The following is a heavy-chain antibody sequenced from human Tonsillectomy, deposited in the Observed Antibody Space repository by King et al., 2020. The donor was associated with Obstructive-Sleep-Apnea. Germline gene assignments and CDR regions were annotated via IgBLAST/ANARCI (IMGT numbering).Heavy chain of an antibody. CDR3: ARESTITDYYYGMDV. Sequence: VQLVESGGGVGQPGRSLRLSCAASGFTLSNNAMHWVRQAPGKGLEWVAVISYDGSNKYYADSVKGRFTISRDISKNTVNLQMHSLRAEDTAVYYCARESTITDYYYGMDVWGQGTTVTVSS. CDR2: ISYDGSNK. D-gene: IGHD1-14*01. CDR1: GFTLSNNA. V-gene: IGHV3-30*04. J-gene: IGHJ6*02.